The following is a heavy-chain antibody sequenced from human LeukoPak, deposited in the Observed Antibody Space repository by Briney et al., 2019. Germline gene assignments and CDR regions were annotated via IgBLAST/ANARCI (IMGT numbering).Heavy chain of an antibody. CDR1: GFTFGDYA. D-gene: IGHD1-1*01. CDR3: TTDLNDSSY. V-gene: IGHV3-15*01. CDR2: IKSKTDGGTT. Sequence: GGSLRLSCTASGFTFGDYAMSWVRQAPGKGLEWVGRIKSKTDGGTTDYAAPVKGRFTISRDDSKNTLYLQMNSLKTEDTAVYYCTTDLNDSSYWGQGTLVTVSS. J-gene: IGHJ4*02.